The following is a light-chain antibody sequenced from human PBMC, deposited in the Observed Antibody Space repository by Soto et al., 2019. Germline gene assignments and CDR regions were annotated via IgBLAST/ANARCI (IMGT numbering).Light chain of an antibody. V-gene: IGKV1-5*03. Sequence: DIQMTQSPSSVSASVGDRVTITCRANQSISSWLAWYQQKPGKAPKLLIYKASSLESGVPSRFSGSGSGTEFTLTISSLQPDDFATYYCQQYNSYPWTFGQGTKVEIK. CDR1: QSISSW. J-gene: IGKJ1*01. CDR3: QQYNSYPWT. CDR2: KAS.